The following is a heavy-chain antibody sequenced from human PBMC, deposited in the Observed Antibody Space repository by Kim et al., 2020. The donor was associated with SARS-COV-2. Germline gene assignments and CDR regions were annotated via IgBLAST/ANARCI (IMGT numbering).Heavy chain of an antibody. CDR2: IYYSGST. V-gene: IGHV4-59*08. Sequence: SETLSLTCTVSGGSISSYYWSWIRQPPGKGLEWIGYIYYSGSTNYNPSLKSRVTISVDTSKNQFSLKLSSVTAADTAVYYCAIPYRRYGGGAFDIWGQGTMVTVSS. J-gene: IGHJ3*02. CDR3: AIPYRRYGGGAFDI. D-gene: IGHD4-17*01. CDR1: GGSISSYY.